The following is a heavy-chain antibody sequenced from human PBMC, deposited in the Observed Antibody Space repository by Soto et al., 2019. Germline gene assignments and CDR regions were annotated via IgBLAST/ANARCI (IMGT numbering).Heavy chain of an antibody. CDR3: AKGPIVVVVAATDPYNWFDP. V-gene: IGHV3-23*01. J-gene: IGHJ5*02. Sequence: GGSLRLSCAASGFTFSSYAMSWVRQAPGKGLEWVSAISGSGGSTYYADSVKGRFTISRDNSKNTLYLQMNSLRAEDTAVYYCAKGPIVVVVAATDPYNWFDPWGQGTLVTVSS. D-gene: IGHD2-15*01. CDR2: ISGSGGST. CDR1: GFTFSSYA.